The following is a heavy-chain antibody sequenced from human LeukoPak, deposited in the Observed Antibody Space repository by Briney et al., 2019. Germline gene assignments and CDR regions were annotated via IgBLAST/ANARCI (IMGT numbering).Heavy chain of an antibody. CDR2: ISGRGDST. V-gene: IGHV3-23*01. CDR1: GFTFSSYA. D-gene: IGHD1-26*01. Sequence: PGGSLRLACAASGFTFSSYAMSWVRQAPGKALEWVSTISGRGDSTYYADSVKGRFTISRDNSKNTLYLQMNSLRADDTAVYYCAKNGVGATWGNYFDYWGQGTLVTVSS. CDR3: AKNGVGATWGNYFDY. J-gene: IGHJ4*02.